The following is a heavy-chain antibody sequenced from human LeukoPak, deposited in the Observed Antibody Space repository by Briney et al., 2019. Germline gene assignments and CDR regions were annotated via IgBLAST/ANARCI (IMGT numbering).Heavy chain of an antibody. D-gene: IGHD4-23*01. CDR3: ARGTVVTPFDY. CDR1: GGSISSHY. Sequence: PSETLSLTCTVSGGSISSHYWSWIRQPPGKGLEWIGYIYYSGSTNYNPSLKSRVTISVDTSKNQFPLKLSSVTAADTAVYYCARGTVVTPFDYWGQGTLVTVSS. CDR2: IYYSGST. V-gene: IGHV4-59*11. J-gene: IGHJ4*02.